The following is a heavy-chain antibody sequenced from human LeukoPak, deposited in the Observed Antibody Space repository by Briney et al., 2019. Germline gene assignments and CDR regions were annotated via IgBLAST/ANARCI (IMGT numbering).Heavy chain of an antibody. V-gene: IGHV3-74*01. Sequence: PGGSLRLSCAASGFTVSSNYMSWVRQAPGKGLVWVSRINSDGSGATYADSVKGRFTTSRDNAKNTLYLQMNSLRVEDTAVYYCARSVTPLFDYWGQGTLVTVSS. CDR3: ARSVTPLFDY. CDR1: GFTVSSNY. D-gene: IGHD2-21*02. CDR2: INSDGSGA. J-gene: IGHJ4*02.